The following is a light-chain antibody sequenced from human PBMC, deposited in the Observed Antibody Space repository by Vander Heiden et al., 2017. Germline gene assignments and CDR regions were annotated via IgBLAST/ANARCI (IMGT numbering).Light chain of an antibody. Sequence: HSVLTQPPSASVTPGQRVTISCPGSSSNIVSNTVNWYQQLPGTAPELLTYANNQRPSGVPDRFSGSKSGTSASLAISGLQSEDEADYYCAAWDDSLNGWVFGGGTKLTVL. CDR3: AAWDDSLNGWV. CDR2: ANN. V-gene: IGLV1-44*01. J-gene: IGLJ3*02. CDR1: SSNIVSNT.